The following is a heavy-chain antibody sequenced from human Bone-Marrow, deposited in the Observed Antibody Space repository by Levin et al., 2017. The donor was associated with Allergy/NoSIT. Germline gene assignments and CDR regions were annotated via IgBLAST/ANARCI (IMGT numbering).Heavy chain of an antibody. CDR1: GFDFHIYI. D-gene: IGHD1/OR15-1a*01. V-gene: IGHV3-21*01. J-gene: IGHJ6*02. CDR2: ITTASNYR. Sequence: PGGSLRLSCAASGFDFHIYIMNWVRQAPGKGLEWLSSITTASNYRYYTDSVKGRFIISRDNGRNSLYLQMNNLRAEDTAVYYCARRHPLTGTTHFSYQDGMDVWGQGTTVTVSS. CDR3: ARRHPLTGTTHFSYQDGMDV.